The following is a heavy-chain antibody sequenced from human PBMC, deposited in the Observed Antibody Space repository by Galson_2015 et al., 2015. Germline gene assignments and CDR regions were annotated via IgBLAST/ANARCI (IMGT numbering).Heavy chain of an antibody. CDR1: GFTFSNAW. Sequence: SLRLSCAASGFTFSNAWMSWVRQAPGKGLEWVGRIKSKTDGGTTDYAAPVKGRFTISRDDSKNTLYLQMNSLKTEDTAVYYCTTTNYYDILTGYYEYYYYYMDVWGKGTTVTVSS. CDR3: TTTNYYDILTGYYEYYYYYMDV. V-gene: IGHV3-15*01. D-gene: IGHD3-9*01. J-gene: IGHJ6*03. CDR2: IKSKTDGGTT.